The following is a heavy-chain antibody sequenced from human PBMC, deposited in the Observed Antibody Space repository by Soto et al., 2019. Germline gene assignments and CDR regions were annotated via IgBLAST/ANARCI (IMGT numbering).Heavy chain of an antibody. V-gene: IGHV3-53*01. J-gene: IGHJ3*02. D-gene: IGHD5-18*01. CDR2: IYSGGST. Sequence: GGSLRLSCAASGFTVSSNYMSWVRQAPWKGLEWVSVIYSGGSTYYADSVKGRFTISRDNSKNTLYLQMNSLRAEDTAVYYCARLGIHLWLFAADAFDILCQGTIVTVSS. CDR3: ARLGIHLWLFAADAFDI. CDR1: GFTVSSNY.